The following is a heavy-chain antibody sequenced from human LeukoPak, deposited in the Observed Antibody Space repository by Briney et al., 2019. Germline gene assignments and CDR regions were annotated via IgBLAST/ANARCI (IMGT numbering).Heavy chain of an antibody. CDR2: IYTSGST. CDR1: GGSISSYY. CDR3: ARGKLELRGSPFAN. Sequence: SETLSLTCTVSGGSISSYYWSWTRQPAGKGLEWIGRIYTSGSTNYNPSLKSRVTMSVDTSKNQFSLKQSSVTAADTAVYYCARGKLELRGSPFANWGQGTLVTVSS. D-gene: IGHD1-7*01. V-gene: IGHV4-4*07. J-gene: IGHJ4*02.